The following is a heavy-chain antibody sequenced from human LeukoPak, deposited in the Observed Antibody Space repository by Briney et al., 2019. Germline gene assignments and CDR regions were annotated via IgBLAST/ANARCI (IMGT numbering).Heavy chain of an antibody. D-gene: IGHD6-13*01. V-gene: IGHV4-59*01. CDR3: AILPYSSSSLYYYYGMDV. Sequence: SETLSLTCTVSGGSISSYYWSWIQQPAGKGLEWIGYIYYSGSTNYNPSLKSRVTISVDTSKNQFSLKLSSVTAADTAVYYCAILPYSSSSLYYYYGMDVWGQGTTVTVSS. J-gene: IGHJ6*02. CDR1: GGSISSYY. CDR2: IYYSGST.